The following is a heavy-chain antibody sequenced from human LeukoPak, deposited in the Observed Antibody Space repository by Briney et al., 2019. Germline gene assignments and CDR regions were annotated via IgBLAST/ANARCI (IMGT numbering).Heavy chain of an antibody. CDR3: ARGIGLYGSTSYYHDY. D-gene: IGHD3-10*01. CDR1: GGTFSSYA. V-gene: IGHV1-69*01. CDR2: IIPIFGTA. J-gene: IGHJ4*02. Sequence: SVTVSCKASGGTFSSYAISWVRQAPGQGLEWMGGIIPIFGTANYAQKFQGRVTITADESTSTAYMELSSLRSEDTAVYYCARGIGLYGSTSYYHDYWGQGTLVTVSS.